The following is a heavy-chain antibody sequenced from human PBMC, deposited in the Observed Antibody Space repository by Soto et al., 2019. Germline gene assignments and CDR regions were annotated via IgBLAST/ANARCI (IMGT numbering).Heavy chain of an antibody. CDR3: AKNLPRTGRFDY. Sequence: SEPLSLTCSLSGASITSTTYFWAWIRQPPGKGLEWVGSHYYSGKTHYNPSLKSRTTISVDRSRNQFSLQVSSVTAADTAVYYCAKNLPRTGRFDYWGQGTVVT. CDR1: GASITSTTYF. V-gene: IGHV4-39*01. J-gene: IGHJ4*02. CDR2: HYYSGKT.